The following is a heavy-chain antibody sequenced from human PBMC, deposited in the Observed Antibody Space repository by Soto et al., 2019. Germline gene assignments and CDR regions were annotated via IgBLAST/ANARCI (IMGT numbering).Heavy chain of an antibody. D-gene: IGHD3-22*01. V-gene: IGHV1-2*02. CDR3: ARRKGDYYDSSGYHYYFDY. Sequence: SSVKVSCKASGYTFTDYYVHWVRQAPGQGLEWMGWINPNSGGTKSAQKFQGRVTMTRDTSISTAYMELSRLRSDDTAVYYCARRKGDYYDSSGYHYYFDYWGQGTLVTAS. J-gene: IGHJ4*02. CDR2: INPNSGGT. CDR1: GYTFTDYY.